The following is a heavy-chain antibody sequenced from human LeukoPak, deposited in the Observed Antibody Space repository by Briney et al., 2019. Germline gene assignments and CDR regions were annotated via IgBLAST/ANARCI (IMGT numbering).Heavy chain of an antibody. CDR2: IYYSGST. J-gene: IGHJ4*02. CDR3: ARDHNWNDAGGFDY. CDR1: GGSISSYY. Sequence: SETLSLTCTVSGGSISSYYWGWIRQPPGKGLEWIGYIYYSGSTNYNPSLKSRVTISVDTSKNQFSLKLSSVTAADTAVYYCARDHNWNDAGGFDYWGQGTLVTVSS. D-gene: IGHD1-1*01. V-gene: IGHV4-59*01.